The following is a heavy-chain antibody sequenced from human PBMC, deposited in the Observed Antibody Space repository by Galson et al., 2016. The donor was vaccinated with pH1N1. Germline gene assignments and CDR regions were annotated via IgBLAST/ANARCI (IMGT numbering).Heavy chain of an antibody. J-gene: IGHJ4*02. CDR2: IYYSGST. Sequence: LSLTCIVSGASVSSGEYYWSWIRQPPGKGLEWIAYIYYSGSTYYNSSFKTRVTTSIDTSKNQFSLKMKSVTAADTAVYYCARAIHYYGSGSYYHYFDIWGQGMPVSVSS. CDR1: GASVSSGEYY. CDR3: ARAIHYYGSGSYYHYFDI. V-gene: IGHV4-30-4*01. D-gene: IGHD3-10*01.